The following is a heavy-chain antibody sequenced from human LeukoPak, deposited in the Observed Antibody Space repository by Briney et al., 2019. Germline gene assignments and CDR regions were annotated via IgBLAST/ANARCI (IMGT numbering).Heavy chain of an antibody. J-gene: IGHJ4*02. V-gene: IGHV3-23*01. CDR2: ISGSGGST. D-gene: IGHD5-24*01. CDR1: GFTFSSYA. CDR3: ANGPMATIDY. Sequence: TGGSLRLSCAASGFTFSSYAMSWVRQAPGKGLEWVSAISGSGGSTYYADSVKGRFTISRDNSKNTLYLQMNSLRAEDTAVYYCANGPMATIDYWGQGTLVTVSS.